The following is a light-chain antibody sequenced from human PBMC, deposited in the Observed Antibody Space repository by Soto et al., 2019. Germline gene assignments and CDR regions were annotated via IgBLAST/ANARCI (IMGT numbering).Light chain of an antibody. V-gene: IGLV2-14*01. CDR2: DVS. CDR3: SSYTSSSSYV. J-gene: IGLJ1*01. CDR1: SSDVGGYNY. Sequence: QSALTQPASVSGSPGQSITISCTGTSSDVGGYNYVSWYQQHPGKAPKLMIYDVSNRPSGVSNRFSGSKSGNTASLTISGQQAEDEADYYCSSYTSSSSYVFGTGTKVTVL.